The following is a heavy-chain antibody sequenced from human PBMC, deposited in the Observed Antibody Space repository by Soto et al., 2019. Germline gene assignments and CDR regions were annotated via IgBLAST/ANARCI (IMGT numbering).Heavy chain of an antibody. D-gene: IGHD2-21*02. J-gene: IGHJ3*02. Sequence: ESLKISCKGSGYSFTSYWIGWVRQMPGKGLEWMGIIYPGDSDTRYSPSFQGQVTISADKSISTAYLQWSSLKASDTAMYYCARRGVVVTAIRDAFDIWGQGTMVTVSS. CDR3: ARRGVVVTAIRDAFDI. V-gene: IGHV5-51*01. CDR2: IYPGDSDT. CDR1: GYSFTSYW.